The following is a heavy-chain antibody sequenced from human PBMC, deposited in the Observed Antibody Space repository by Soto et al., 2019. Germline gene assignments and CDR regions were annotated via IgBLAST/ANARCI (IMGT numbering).Heavy chain of an antibody. Sequence: EVQLVESGGGLVQPGRSLRLSCAASGFTFDDYAMHWVRQAPGKGLEWVSGISWNSGSIGYADSVKGRFTISRDNAKNSQYLQKNRLRAEDTALYYCAKDMSSSDNYWYFDLWGRGTLVTVSS. CDR1: GFTFDDYA. CDR3: AKDMSSSDNYWYFDL. V-gene: IGHV3-9*01. D-gene: IGHD6-13*01. J-gene: IGHJ2*01. CDR2: ISWNSGSI.